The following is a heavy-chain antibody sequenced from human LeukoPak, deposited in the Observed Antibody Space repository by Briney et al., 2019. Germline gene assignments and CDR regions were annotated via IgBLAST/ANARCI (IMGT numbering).Heavy chain of an antibody. J-gene: IGHJ4*02. V-gene: IGHV3-48*01. Sequence: GGSLRLSCAASGFTFSSYSMNWVRQAPGKGLEWVSYISISSNTIFYADSVKGRFTTSRDNAKNSLYLQMNSLRAEDTAVYYCARDKSSGYVGASSFDYWGQGTLAIVSS. CDR3: ARDKSSGYVGASSFDY. CDR2: ISISSNTI. D-gene: IGHD1-26*01. CDR1: GFTFSSYS.